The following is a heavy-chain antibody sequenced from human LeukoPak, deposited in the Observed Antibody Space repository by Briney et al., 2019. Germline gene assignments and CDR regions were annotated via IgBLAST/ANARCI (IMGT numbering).Heavy chain of an antibody. Sequence: GVSLRLSCEVSGFTFSRHWMSWVRQAPGKGLEWVASIKRDGTEKYYVDSVKGRFTISRDDAKSSLYLQMNSLRSEDTAVYYCARALSSAYVNGWPAGAHWGQGTLVTVSS. CDR2: IKRDGTEK. CDR1: GFTFSRHW. V-gene: IGHV3-7*03. J-gene: IGHJ4*02. CDR3: ARALSSAYVNGWPAGAH. D-gene: IGHD3-10*02.